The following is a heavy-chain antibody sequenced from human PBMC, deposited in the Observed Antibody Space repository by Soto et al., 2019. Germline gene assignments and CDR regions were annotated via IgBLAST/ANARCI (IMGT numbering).Heavy chain of an antibody. J-gene: IGHJ3*01. V-gene: IGHV3-30*18. CDR3: AKDQGIAASHGID. CDR1: GFTFNNYG. Sequence: QVQLVESGGGVVQPGRSLRLSCAASGFTFNNYGMHWVRQAPGKGLEWVATISNDGSDKYYADSVKGRLTISRDNSKNTVYLXXXXXXXXXXAVYYCAKDQGIAASHGIDWGQGTMVTVSS. D-gene: IGHD6-13*01. CDR2: ISNDGSDK.